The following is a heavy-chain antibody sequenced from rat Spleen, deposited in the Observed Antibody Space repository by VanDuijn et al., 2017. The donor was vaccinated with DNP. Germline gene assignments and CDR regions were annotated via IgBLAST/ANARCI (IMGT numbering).Heavy chain of an antibody. CDR3: ASRAPGSYFYGGYFDD. CDR1: GFSFSTSP. Sequence: EVQLVESGGGLVQPGRSLKLSCAASGFSFSTSPMAWVRQVPMKGLEWVASLSYDGTRAGYRDSVRGRFTISRDNAKSTLYLQMDSLRSEDTATYYCASRAPGSYFYGGYFDDWGQGVMVTVSS. J-gene: IGHJ2*01. D-gene: IGHD1-12*02. CDR2: LSYDGTRA. V-gene: IGHV5-7*01.